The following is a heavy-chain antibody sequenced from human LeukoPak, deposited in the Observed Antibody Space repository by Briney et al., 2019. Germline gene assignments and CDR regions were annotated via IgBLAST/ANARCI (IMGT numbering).Heavy chain of an antibody. CDR3: ARDMAVAGTYWFDP. J-gene: IGHJ5*02. D-gene: IGHD6-19*01. CDR2: IIHRGST. CDR1: GGSFSGYY. Sequence: SETLSLTCAVYGGSFSGYYWSWIRQPPGKGLEWIGEIIHRGSTNYNPSLKSRLTISVDTSKNQFSLKLSSVTAADTAVYYCARDMAVAGTYWFDPWGQGTLVTVSS. V-gene: IGHV4-34*12.